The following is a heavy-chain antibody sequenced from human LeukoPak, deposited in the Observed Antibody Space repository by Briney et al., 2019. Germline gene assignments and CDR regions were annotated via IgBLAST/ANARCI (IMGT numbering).Heavy chain of an antibody. CDR1: GFPFSDYW. Sequence: PGRSLRLSCAASGFPFSDYWMSWVRQAPGKGLEWVANVKQDESKRYYVDSVKGRFTISRDNARNSLYLQMNSLRAEDTAVYYCAREASLYCSGNDCCWAFDHWGQGTLVTVSS. CDR3: AREASLYCSGNDCCWAFDH. CDR2: VKQDESKR. V-gene: IGHV3-7*01. D-gene: IGHD2-15*01. J-gene: IGHJ4*02.